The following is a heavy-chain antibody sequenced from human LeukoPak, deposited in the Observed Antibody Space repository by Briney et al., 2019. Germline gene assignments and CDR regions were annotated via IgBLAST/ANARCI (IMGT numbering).Heavy chain of an antibody. CDR1: GFTFSSYW. CDR3: ARGGAAPDY. V-gene: IGHV3-7*01. Sequence: GGSLRLSCAVSGFTFSSYWMSWVRQAPGKGLEWVANIKQEGSEKNYVDSVKGRFTISRDNAKNSLYLQMNSLRAEDTAVYYCARGGAAPDYWGQGTLVTVSS. CDR2: IKQEGSEK. J-gene: IGHJ4*02. D-gene: IGHD1-26*01.